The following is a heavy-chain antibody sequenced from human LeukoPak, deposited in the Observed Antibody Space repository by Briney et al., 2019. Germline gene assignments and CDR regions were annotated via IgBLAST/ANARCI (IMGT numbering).Heavy chain of an antibody. V-gene: IGHV1-18*01. CDR2: ISAYNGNT. CDR1: GYTFTSYG. Sequence: ASVKVSCKASGYTFTSYGISWVRQAPGQGLEWMGWISAYNGNTNYAQKLQGRVTMTTDTSTSTAYMELRSLRSDDTAVYYCARVVAGQLEDYFDYWGQGTLVTVSP. D-gene: IGHD6-13*01. CDR3: ARVVAGQLEDYFDY. J-gene: IGHJ4*02.